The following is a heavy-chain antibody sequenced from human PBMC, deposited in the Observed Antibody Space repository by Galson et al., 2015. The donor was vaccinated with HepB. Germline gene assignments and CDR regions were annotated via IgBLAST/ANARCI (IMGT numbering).Heavy chain of an antibody. CDR2: IYPSDSDT. J-gene: IGHJ5*02. V-gene: IGHV5-51*01. D-gene: IGHD2-2*01. CDR3: AGLSNRYRSSASCGWFDP. CDR1: GYSFSSYW. Sequence: QSGAEVKKSGESLKISCKASGYSFSSYWIGWVRQMPGKGLEWMGIIYPSDSDTRYSPSFQGQVTISADRSTSTTYLQWSSLKASDTAMYYCAGLSNRYRSSASCGWFDPWGQGTQVTVSS.